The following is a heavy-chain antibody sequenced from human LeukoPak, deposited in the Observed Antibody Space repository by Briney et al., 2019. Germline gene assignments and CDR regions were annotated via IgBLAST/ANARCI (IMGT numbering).Heavy chain of an antibody. CDR2: IYYSGST. Sequence: GSLRLSCAASGFTVSSNYMSWVRQAPGKGLEWIGSIYYSGSTYYNPSLKSRVTISVDTSKNQFSLKLSSVTAADTAVYYCARPPGGYCSSTSCYTTDYWGQGTLVTVSS. CDR3: ARPPGGYCSSTSCYTTDY. V-gene: IGHV4-39*01. D-gene: IGHD2-2*02. CDR1: GFTVSSNY. J-gene: IGHJ4*02.